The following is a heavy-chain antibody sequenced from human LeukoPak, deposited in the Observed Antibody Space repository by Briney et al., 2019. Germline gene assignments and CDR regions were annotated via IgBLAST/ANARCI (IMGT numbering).Heavy chain of an antibody. V-gene: IGHV4-39*07. J-gene: IGHJ4*02. CDR1: GGSISSSSYY. Sequence: PSETLSLSCTVSGGSISSSSYYWGWIRQPPGKGLEWIGRIYYSGSTNYNPSLKSRVTMSVDTSKNQFSLKLSSVTAADTAVYYCARGDCSSNSCSFEYWDQGTLVTVPS. CDR3: ARGDCSSNSCSFEY. CDR2: IYYSGST. D-gene: IGHD2-2*01.